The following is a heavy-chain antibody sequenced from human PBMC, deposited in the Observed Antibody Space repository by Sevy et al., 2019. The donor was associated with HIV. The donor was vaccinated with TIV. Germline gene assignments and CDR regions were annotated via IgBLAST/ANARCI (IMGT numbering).Heavy chain of an antibody. CDR2: FNPTGTTT. Sequence: ASVKVSCKASGYIFTNYYLHWVRQAPGQGLEWVGMFNPTGTTTTYAQKFQGRVSLTSDTSKSTVYMELSSLRSEDTAVYYCERGLSGNKQALGDYWGQGTLVTVSS. CDR3: ERGLSGNKQALGDY. D-gene: IGHD1-1*01. V-gene: IGHV1-46*01. CDR1: GYIFTNYY. J-gene: IGHJ4*02.